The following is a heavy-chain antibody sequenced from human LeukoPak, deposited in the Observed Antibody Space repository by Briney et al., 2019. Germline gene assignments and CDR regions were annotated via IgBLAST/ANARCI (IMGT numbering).Heavy chain of an antibody. J-gene: IGHJ4*02. CDR2: IYTSGST. V-gene: IGHV4-61*02. Sequence: SETLSLTCTVSGGSISSGSYYWSWIRQPAGKGLEWIGRIYTSGSTNYNPSLKRRVTISVDTSKNQFSLKLSSVTAADTAVYYCARLDVGSGYLIDYWGQGTLVTVSS. D-gene: IGHD5-12*01. CDR1: GGSISSGSYY. CDR3: ARLDVGSGYLIDY.